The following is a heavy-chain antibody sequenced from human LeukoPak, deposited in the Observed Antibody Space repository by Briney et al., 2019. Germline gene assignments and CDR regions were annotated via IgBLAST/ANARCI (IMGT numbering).Heavy chain of an antibody. Sequence: GGSLRLSCTASGFTFGDYAMSWVRQAPGKGLEWVGFTRSKAYGGTTEYAASVKGRFTISRDDSKSIAYLQMNSLKTEDTAVYYCTRSIVVVPAAIADYWGQGTLVTVSS. J-gene: IGHJ4*02. CDR1: GFTFGDYA. D-gene: IGHD2-2*02. CDR2: TRSKAYGGTT. V-gene: IGHV3-49*04. CDR3: TRSIVVVPAAIADY.